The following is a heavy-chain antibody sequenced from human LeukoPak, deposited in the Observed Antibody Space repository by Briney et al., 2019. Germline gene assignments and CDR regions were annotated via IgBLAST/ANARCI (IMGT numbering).Heavy chain of an antibody. CDR2: ISGNRDNT. CDR1: GSTFRRHA. D-gene: IGHD6-19*01. V-gene: IGHV3-23*01. CDR3: GKDLLSGSSAWYLTPFDY. J-gene: IGHJ4*02. Sequence: PGRSLSLSCAASGSTFRRHAMTGVRQAAAKGLEGVSTISGNRDNTYYADSVKGRFTISRNNSNNTLYLLMNSLRAEDTAVYYCGKDLLSGSSAWYLTPFDYWGQGTLVTVSS.